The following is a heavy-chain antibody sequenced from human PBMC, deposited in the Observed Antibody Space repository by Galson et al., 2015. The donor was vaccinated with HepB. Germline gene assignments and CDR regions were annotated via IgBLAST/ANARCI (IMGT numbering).Heavy chain of an antibody. CDR2: ISGSGSHL. Sequence: SLRLSCAASGFAFSDFYMNWIRQAPGKGLEWVSYISGSGSHLYYARSVKGRFTVSRDNAKNSLYLQMNSLGAEDTATYYCATGFNYGRDWGQGTLVTVSS. D-gene: IGHD4-17*01. J-gene: IGHJ4*02. CDR1: GFAFSDFY. CDR3: ATGFNYGRD. V-gene: IGHV3-11*01.